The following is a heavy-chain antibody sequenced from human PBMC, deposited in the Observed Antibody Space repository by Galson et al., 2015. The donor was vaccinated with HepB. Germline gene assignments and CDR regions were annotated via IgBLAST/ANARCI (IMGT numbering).Heavy chain of an antibody. V-gene: IGHV4-34*01. J-gene: IGHJ4*02. Sequence: TLSLTCAVYGGSSTDYPWNWIRQPPGKWLEWIGETSYGGNSNYNPSLKSRVTISLDTSKMHFSLRLSSATGADTAVYYCATRIGSGWFFDYWGQGTLVSVSS. CDR2: TSYGGNS. D-gene: IGHD6-19*01. CDR1: GGSSTDYP. CDR3: ATRIGSGWFFDY.